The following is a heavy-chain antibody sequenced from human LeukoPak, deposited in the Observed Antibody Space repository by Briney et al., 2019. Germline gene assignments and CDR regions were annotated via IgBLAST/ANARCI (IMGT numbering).Heavy chain of an antibody. CDR2: INPNSGGT. CDR1: GYTFTGYY. V-gene: IGHV1-2*02. CDR3: ARRREITMIVVVMDYYYGMDV. J-gene: IGHJ6*02. Sequence: GASVKVSCKASGYTFTGYYMHWVRQAPGQGLEWMGWINPNSGGTKYAQKFQGRVTMTRDTSISTAYMELSGLRSDDTAVYYCARRREITMIVVVMDYYYGMDVWGQGTTVTVSS. D-gene: IGHD3-22*01.